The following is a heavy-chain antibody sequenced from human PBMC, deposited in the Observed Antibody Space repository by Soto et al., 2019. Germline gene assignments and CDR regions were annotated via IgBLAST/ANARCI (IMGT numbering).Heavy chain of an antibody. CDR3: ARDRGASGSYSFGP. D-gene: IGHD1-26*01. CDR2: IYHSGST. Sequence: SETLSLTCAVSCGSISSSNWWSWVRQPPGKGLEWIGEIYHSGSTNYNPSLKSRVTISVDKSKNQFSLKLSSVTAADTAVYYCARDRGASGSYSFGPWGQGTLVTVSS. CDR1: CGSISSSNW. V-gene: IGHV4-4*02. J-gene: IGHJ5*02.